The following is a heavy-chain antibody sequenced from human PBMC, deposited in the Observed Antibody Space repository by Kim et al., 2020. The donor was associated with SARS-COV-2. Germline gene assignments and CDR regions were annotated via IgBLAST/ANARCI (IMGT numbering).Heavy chain of an antibody. CDR2: GAP. V-gene: IGHV3-23*01. CDR3: ARGHVAD. D-gene: IGHD5-12*01. Sequence: GAPLDGGSVQGRFTISGETSKNTVTLQMNSLRAEDTAVYYCARGHVADWGQGTLVTVSS. J-gene: IGHJ4*02.